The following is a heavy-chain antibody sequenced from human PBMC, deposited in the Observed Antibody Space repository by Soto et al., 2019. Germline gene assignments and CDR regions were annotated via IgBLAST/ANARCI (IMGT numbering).Heavy chain of an antibody. V-gene: IGHV3-21*01. Sequence: GGSLRLSCAASGFTFSSYSMNWVRQAPGKGLEWVSSISSSSSYIYYADSVKGRFTISRDNAKNSLYLQMNSLRAEDMAVYYCARDYMVGYCSSTSCYADAEYFQHWGQGTLVTVSS. CDR2: ISSSSSYI. CDR1: GFTFSSYS. CDR3: ARDYMVGYCSSTSCYADAEYFQH. D-gene: IGHD2-2*01. J-gene: IGHJ1*01.